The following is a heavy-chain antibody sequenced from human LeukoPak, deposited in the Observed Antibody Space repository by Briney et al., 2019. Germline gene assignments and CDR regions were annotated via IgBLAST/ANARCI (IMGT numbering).Heavy chain of an antibody. CDR1: GFTFRDYS. Sequence: SGGSLRLSCSASGFTFRDYSMHWVRQAPGKGLEYISAISGPGDGTYYTNSVKGRFTISRDNSKNTLYLQMTSLRADDTATYYCVRRLEVPDYDYWGQGTLVTVSS. CDR2: ISGPGDGT. D-gene: IGHD3-16*01. CDR3: VRRLEVPDYDY. J-gene: IGHJ4*02. V-gene: IGHV3-64D*06.